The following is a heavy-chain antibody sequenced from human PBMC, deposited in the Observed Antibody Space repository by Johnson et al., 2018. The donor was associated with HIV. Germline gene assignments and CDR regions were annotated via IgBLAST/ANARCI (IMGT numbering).Heavy chain of an antibody. Sequence: QVQLVESGGGLVQPGRSLRLSCAASGFTFSSYAMHWVRQAPGKGLEWVAVISYDGSNKYYVDSVKGRFTISRDNAKNSLYLQMNSLRAEDTAVYYCARGPSSGWYRGAFDIWGQGTMVTVSS. D-gene: IGHD6-19*01. CDR2: ISYDGSNK. CDR1: GFTFSSYA. J-gene: IGHJ3*02. CDR3: ARGPSSGWYRGAFDI. V-gene: IGHV3-30*03.